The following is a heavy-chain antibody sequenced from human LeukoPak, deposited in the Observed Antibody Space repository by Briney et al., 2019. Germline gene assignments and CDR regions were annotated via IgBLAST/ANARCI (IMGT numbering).Heavy chain of an antibody. Sequence: SETLSLTCTVSGGSISSSGYYWGWIRQPPGKGLEWIGSIYYSGSTYYNPSLKSRVTISVDTSRNQFSLKLSSVTAADTAVYYCARAGGFGELLVGYWGQGTLVTVSS. CDR3: ARAGGFGELLVGY. D-gene: IGHD3-10*01. CDR2: IYYSGST. V-gene: IGHV4-39*07. CDR1: GGSISSSGYY. J-gene: IGHJ4*02.